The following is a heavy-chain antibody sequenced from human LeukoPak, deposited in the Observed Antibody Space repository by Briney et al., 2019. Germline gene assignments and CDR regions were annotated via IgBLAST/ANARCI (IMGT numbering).Heavy chain of an antibody. D-gene: IGHD3-3*01. Sequence: SETLSLTCAVYGGSFSGYYWSWIRQPPGKGLEWIGEINHSGSTNYNPSLKSRVTTSVDTSKNQFSLKLSSVTAADTAVYYCARGMIYYDFWSGYSGWFDPWGQGTLVTVSS. CDR2: INHSGST. CDR3: ARGMIYYDFWSGYSGWFDP. J-gene: IGHJ5*02. V-gene: IGHV4-34*01. CDR1: GGSFSGYY.